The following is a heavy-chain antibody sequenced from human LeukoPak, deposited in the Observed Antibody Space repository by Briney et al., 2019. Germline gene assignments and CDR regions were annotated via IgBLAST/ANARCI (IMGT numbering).Heavy chain of an antibody. CDR1: GDSISSNTAA. Sequence: SQTLSLTCAISGDSISSNTAAWSWIRQSPSRGLEWLGRTYYRSKWYTDYAVSVRSRMTINPDTSKNQFSLQLSSVAPEDTAVYYCARSGDSRGSCHDSWGQGTLVTVSS. D-gene: IGHD2-15*01. J-gene: IGHJ4*02. V-gene: IGHV6-1*01. CDR3: ARSGDSRGSCHDS. CDR2: TYYRSKWYT.